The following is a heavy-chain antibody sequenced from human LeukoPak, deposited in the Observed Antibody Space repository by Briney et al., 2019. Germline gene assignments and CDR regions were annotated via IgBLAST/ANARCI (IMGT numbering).Heavy chain of an antibody. CDR2: IRSKSNNYAT. V-gene: IGHV3-73*01. CDR1: GFIFGGSA. Sequence: GGSLKLSCAASGFIFGGSALHWVRQASGKGLEWVGRIRSKSNNYATAYAASVKGRFTISRDDSKNTAYLQMNSLKTEDTAVYYCTSPDRRYESDGYLNISPDYWGKGTLVTVSS. J-gene: IGHJ4*02. CDR3: TSPDRRYESDGYLNISPDY. D-gene: IGHD3-22*01.